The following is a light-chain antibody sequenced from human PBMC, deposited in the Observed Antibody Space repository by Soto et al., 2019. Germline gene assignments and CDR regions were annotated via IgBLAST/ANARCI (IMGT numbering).Light chain of an antibody. CDR3: CSYAGHTNVL. CDR1: INDVGGYNY. Sequence: QSALTQPPSASGSRGQSVTISCTGTINDVGGYNYVSWYQHYPGEAPKLMIYEVVKRPSGVPDRFSGSKSGNTASLTVSGLQAEDEADYYCCSYAGHTNVLFGGGTKLTVL. J-gene: IGLJ2*01. V-gene: IGLV2-8*01. CDR2: EVV.